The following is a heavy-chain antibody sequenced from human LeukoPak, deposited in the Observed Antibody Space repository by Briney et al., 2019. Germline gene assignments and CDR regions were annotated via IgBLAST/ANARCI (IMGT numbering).Heavy chain of an antibody. CDR3: AKDMGQQLGFFDY. J-gene: IGHJ4*02. D-gene: IGHD6-13*01. CDR1: GFTFDGYA. V-gene: IGHV3-9*01. CDR2: ISWNSGSI. Sequence: AGRSLRLSCAASGFTFDGYAMHWVRQAPGKGLEWVSGISWNSGSIGYADSVKGRFTISRDNAKNSLYLQMNSLRAEDTALYYCAKDMGQQLGFFDYWGQGTLVTVSS.